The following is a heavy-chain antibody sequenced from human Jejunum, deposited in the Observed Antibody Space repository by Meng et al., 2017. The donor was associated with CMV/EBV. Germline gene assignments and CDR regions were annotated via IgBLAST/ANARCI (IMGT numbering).Heavy chain of an antibody. V-gene: IGHV3-30*02. CDR1: GISFSTAG. CDR3: VKDKGRTALDY. J-gene: IGHJ4*02. D-gene: IGHD3-10*01. Sequence: LVAAAGCVLQPGASLRLYCVTSGISFSTAGMHWGRQAPGKGLEWVVFIRNDGSEIYYVDSVKGRFTISRDNSKNTVYLQMNSLRVEDTGVYYCVKDKGRTALDYWGQGSLVTVSS. CDR2: IRNDGSEI.